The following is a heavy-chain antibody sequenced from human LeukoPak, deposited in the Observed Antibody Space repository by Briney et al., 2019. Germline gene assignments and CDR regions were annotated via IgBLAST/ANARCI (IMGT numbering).Heavy chain of an antibody. CDR3: ARDPLRFGELLGYFDY. D-gene: IGHD3-10*01. V-gene: IGHV1-69*05. CDR2: IIPIFGTA. CDR1: GGTFSSYA. J-gene: IGHJ4*02. Sequence: SVKVSCKASGGTFSSYAISWVRQAPGQGLEWMGGIIPIFGTANYAQKFQGRVTMTTDTSTSTAYVELRSLRSDDTAVYYCARDPLRFGELLGYFDYWGQGTLVTVSS.